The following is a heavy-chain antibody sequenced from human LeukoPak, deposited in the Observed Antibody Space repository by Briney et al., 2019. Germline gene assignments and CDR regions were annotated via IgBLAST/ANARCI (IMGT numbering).Heavy chain of an antibody. D-gene: IGHD2-15*01. CDR1: GFIFSDYY. CDR3: ARDLRECSGGSCYIFDY. V-gene: IGHV3-11*01. Sequence: GGSLRISCAASGFIFSDYYMSWIRQAPGKGLEWVSYISSSGSTIFYADSVRGRFTISRDNAKNSLFLQMNSLRAEDTAVYYCARDLRECSGGSCYIFDYWGQGTLVTVSS. J-gene: IGHJ4*02. CDR2: ISSSGSTI.